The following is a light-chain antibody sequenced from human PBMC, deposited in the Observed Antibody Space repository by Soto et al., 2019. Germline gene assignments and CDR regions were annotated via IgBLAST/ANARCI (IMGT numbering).Light chain of an antibody. V-gene: IGLV1-47*02. CDR2: TDN. Sequence: QSVLTQPPSASGAPGQRVTISRSGSSSNIGSDYLYWYQQRPGTAPKLLIYTDNLRPSGVPDRFSGSKSGTSGSLATSGLRSEDEADYYCAAWDESLNSVVFGGGTKLTVL. J-gene: IGLJ2*01. CDR3: AAWDESLNSVV. CDR1: SSNIGSDY.